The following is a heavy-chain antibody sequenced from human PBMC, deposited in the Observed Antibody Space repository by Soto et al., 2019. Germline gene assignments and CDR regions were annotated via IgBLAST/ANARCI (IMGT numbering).Heavy chain of an antibody. D-gene: IGHD6-13*01. CDR3: AGPGYSSSWLHYYYYYGMDV. CDR2: INPNSGGK. V-gene: IGHV1-2*02. Sequence: QVQLVQSGAEVKKPGASVKVSCKASGYTFTGYYMHWVRQAPGQGLEWMGWINPNSGGKNYAQKFKGRVTMTRDTSISTAYMELSRLRSDDTAVYYCAGPGYSSSWLHYYYYYGMDVWGQGTTVTVSS. CDR1: GYTFTGYY. J-gene: IGHJ6*02.